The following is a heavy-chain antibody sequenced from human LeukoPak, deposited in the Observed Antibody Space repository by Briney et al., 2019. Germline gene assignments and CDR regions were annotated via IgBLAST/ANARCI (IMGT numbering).Heavy chain of an antibody. D-gene: IGHD4-17*01. CDR1: GGSISSYY. Sequence: SETLSLTCTVYGGSISSYYWTWIRQPPGKGLEWIGYIYYSGSTNYNPSLKSRVTISVDTSKNQFSLKLSSVTAADTAVYYCATHAGAYGDYLYYFDYWGQGTLVTVSP. CDR3: ATHAGAYGDYLYYFDY. J-gene: IGHJ4*02. V-gene: IGHV4-59*08. CDR2: IYYSGST.